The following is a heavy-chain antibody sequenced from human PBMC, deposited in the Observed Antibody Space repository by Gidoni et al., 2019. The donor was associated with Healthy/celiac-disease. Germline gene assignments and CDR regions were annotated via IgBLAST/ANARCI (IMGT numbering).Heavy chain of an antibody. Sequence: QVQLQESGPGLVTPSETLSLTCTVSGGSISSYHWSWIRQPPGKGLEWIGYIYYSGSTNYNPSLKSRVTISVDTSKNQFSLKLSSVTAADTAVYYCARDSQYASYNWFDPWGQGTLVTVSS. CDR3: ARDSQYASYNWFDP. V-gene: IGHV4-59*01. J-gene: IGHJ5*02. D-gene: IGHD4-4*01. CDR1: GGSISSYH. CDR2: IYYSGST.